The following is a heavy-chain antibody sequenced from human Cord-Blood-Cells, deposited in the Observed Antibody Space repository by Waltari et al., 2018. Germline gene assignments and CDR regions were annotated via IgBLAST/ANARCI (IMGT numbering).Heavy chain of an antibody. CDR3: ARQGTDIVVVPAAISLG. V-gene: IGHV4-39*01. CDR2: INYRGST. Sequence: QLQLQESGPGLVKPSETLSLTCTVSGGPISSSRSTWGWVRQAPGQGLAWIGSINYRGSTYYNPSLNGLVTISVDTSKNQFSLKLSSVTAAVTAVYYCARQGTDIVVVPAAISLGWGQGTLVTVSS. D-gene: IGHD2-2*01. J-gene: IGHJ4*02. CDR1: GGPISSSRST.